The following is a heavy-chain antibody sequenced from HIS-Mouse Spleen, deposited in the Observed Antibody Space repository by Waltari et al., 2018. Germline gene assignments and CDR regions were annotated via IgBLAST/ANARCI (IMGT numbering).Heavy chain of an antibody. D-gene: IGHD6-13*01. V-gene: IGHV4-39*07. CDR3: AREIPYSSSWYDWYFDL. CDR2: IYYSGST. Sequence: QLQLQESGPGLVKPSETLSLTCTVSGGSISSSRYHRGWIRQPPGKGLEWIGSIYYSGSTYYNPSLKSRVTISVDTSKNQFSLKLSSVTAADTAVYYCAREIPYSSSWYDWYFDLWGRGTLVTVSS. CDR1: GGSISSSRYH. J-gene: IGHJ2*01.